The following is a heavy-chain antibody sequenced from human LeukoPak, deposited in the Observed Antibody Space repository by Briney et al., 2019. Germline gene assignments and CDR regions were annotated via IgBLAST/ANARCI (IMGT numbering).Heavy chain of an antibody. D-gene: IGHD5-18*01. CDR1: GYTFTSYD. CDR3: ARVVRGYSYGYYYYYYMDV. CDR2: MNPNSGNT. Sequence: GASVMVSCKASGYTFTSYDINWVRQATGQGLEWMGWMNPNSGNTGYAQKFQGRVTITRNTSISTAYMELSSLRSEDTAVYYCARVVRGYSYGYYYYYYMDVWGKGTTVTVSS. V-gene: IGHV1-8*03. J-gene: IGHJ6*03.